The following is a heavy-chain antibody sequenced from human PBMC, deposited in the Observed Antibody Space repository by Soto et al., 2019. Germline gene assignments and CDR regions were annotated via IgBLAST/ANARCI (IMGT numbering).Heavy chain of an antibody. J-gene: IGHJ6*02. V-gene: IGHV3-30-3*01. Sequence: GGSLRLSCAASGFTFSSYAMHWVRQAPGKGLEWVAVISFDGSYKYYADSVKGRFTITRDNSKNTLCLQMNSLRAEDTAVYYCPRGYDFWSGYYYPYGMDVRGQGTPVTVSS. CDR1: GFTFSSYA. CDR3: PRGYDFWSGYYYPYGMDV. CDR2: ISFDGSYK. D-gene: IGHD3-3*01.